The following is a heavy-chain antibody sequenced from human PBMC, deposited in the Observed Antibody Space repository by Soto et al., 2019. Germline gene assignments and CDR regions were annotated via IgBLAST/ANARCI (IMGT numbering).Heavy chain of an antibody. Sequence: EVQLVESGGGLLQPGGSLSLSCAASGFTLSSYEMTWVRQAPGKGLEWVSYISSSGSTIYYADSVKGRFTISRDNAKNSLYLQMNSLRAEDTAVYYCARDMVAAADQEDYYYYYGMDVW. J-gene: IGHJ6*01. CDR2: ISSSGSTI. CDR1: GFTLSSYE. V-gene: IGHV3-48*03. D-gene: IGHD6-13*01. CDR3: ARDMVAAADQEDYYYYYGMDV.